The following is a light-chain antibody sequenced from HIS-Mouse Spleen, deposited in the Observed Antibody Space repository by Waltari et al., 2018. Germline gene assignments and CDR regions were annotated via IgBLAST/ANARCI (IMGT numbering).Light chain of an antibody. CDR2: EDS. Sequence: SYELTQPPSVSVSTGQTARITCHGDALPKKYAYWYQQKSGQAPVLVIYEDSKRPSGIPERFSGSSSGTMATLTISGAQVEDEADYYCYSTDSSGNHRVFGGGTKLTVL. J-gene: IGLJ2*01. CDR1: ALPKKY. V-gene: IGLV3-10*01. CDR3: YSTDSSGNHRV.